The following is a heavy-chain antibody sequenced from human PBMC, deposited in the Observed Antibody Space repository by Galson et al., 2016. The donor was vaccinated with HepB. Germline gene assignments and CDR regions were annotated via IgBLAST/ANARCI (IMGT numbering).Heavy chain of an antibody. V-gene: IGHV3-23*01. CDR1: GFTFSSFD. CDR2: LDAGNYAT. J-gene: IGHJ5*02. D-gene: IGHD4-17*01. CDR3: AILKGQVTRLDL. Sequence: SLRLSCAASGFTFSSFDMSWVRQAPGGGLEWVSTLDAGNYATHYADSVKGRFTISRDNSKSTLYLQLNSLRAEDTAVYFCAILKGQVTRLDLWGQGTLVTVSS.